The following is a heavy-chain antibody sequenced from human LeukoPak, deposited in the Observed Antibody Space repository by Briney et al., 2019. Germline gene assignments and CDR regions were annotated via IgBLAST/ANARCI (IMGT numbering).Heavy chain of an antibody. CDR2: ISGSGGST. CDR1: GFTFSIYA. J-gene: IGHJ5*02. D-gene: IGHD6-13*01. Sequence: GGSLRLSCAASGFTFSIYAMSWVRQAPGKGLEWVSAISGSGGSTYYTDSVKGRFTISRDNSKNTLYLQMNSLRAEDTAVYYCAKDRHQQLVPAYLSWFDPWGQGTLVTVSS. V-gene: IGHV3-23*01. CDR3: AKDRHQQLVPAYLSWFDP.